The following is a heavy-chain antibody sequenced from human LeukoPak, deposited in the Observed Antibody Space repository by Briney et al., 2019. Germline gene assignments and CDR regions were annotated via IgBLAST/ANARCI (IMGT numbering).Heavy chain of an antibody. Sequence: GGSLRLSCAASGFTFTNYGMNWVRQAPGKGLEGLSGISPRGGGTYYADSVKGRFTISRDNSKNTLYLQLSSLRGDDTAVYYCARGPAYGSGSYPGGYFQHWGQGTLVTVSS. V-gene: IGHV3-23*01. CDR2: ISPRGGGT. D-gene: IGHD3-10*01. CDR1: GFTFTNYG. CDR3: ARGPAYGSGSYPGGYFQH. J-gene: IGHJ1*01.